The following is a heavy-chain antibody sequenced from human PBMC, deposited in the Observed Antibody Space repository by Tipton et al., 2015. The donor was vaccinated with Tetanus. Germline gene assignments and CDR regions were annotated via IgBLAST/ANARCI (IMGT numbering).Heavy chain of an antibody. J-gene: IGHJ4*02. CDR1: GFNFSNYW. Sequence: SLRLSCVASGFNFSNYWMHWVRQAPGKGLVWVSRINTDGSIRNYADSVKGRFTIPRDNAENTLSLQMNSLRAEDTAVYYCTRDLGGYAGYWGQGTLVTVSS. V-gene: IGHV3-74*01. D-gene: IGHD2-15*01. CDR3: TRDLGGYAGY. CDR2: INTDGSIR.